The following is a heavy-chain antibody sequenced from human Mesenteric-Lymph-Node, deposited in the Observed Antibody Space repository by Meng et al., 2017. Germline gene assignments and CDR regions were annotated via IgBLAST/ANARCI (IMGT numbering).Heavy chain of an antibody. V-gene: IGHV1-2*02. J-gene: IGHJ4*02. CDR2: INPNSGGT. Sequence: ASVKVSCKASGYTFTSYYMHWVRQAPGQGLEWMGWINPNSGGTNYAQKFQGRVTMTRDTSISTAYMELSRLRSDDTAVYYCARDRRSSGWTPYFDYWGQGTLVTVSS. CDR1: GYTFTSYY. CDR3: ARDRRSSGWTPYFDY. D-gene: IGHD6-19*01.